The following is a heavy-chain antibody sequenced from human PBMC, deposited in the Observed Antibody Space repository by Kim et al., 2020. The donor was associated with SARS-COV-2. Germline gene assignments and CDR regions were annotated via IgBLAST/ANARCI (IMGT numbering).Heavy chain of an antibody. CDR1: GYSFTSYW. CDR3: ARFATTYYYDSSGQRPLDRHPLGLDY. J-gene: IGHJ4*02. V-gene: IGHV5-51*01. Sequence: GESLKISRKGSGYSFTSYWIGWVRQMPGKGLEWMGIIYPGDSDTRYSPSFQGQVTISADKSISTAYLQWSSLKASDTAMYYSARFATTYYYDSSGQRPLDRHPLGLDYWGQGTPVTVSS. CDR2: IYPGDSDT. D-gene: IGHD3-22*01.